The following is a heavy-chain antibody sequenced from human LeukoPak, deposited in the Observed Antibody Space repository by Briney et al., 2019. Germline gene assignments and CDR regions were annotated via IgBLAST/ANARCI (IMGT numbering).Heavy chain of an antibody. CDR1: VFTLSTFW. D-gene: IGHD1-1*01. V-gene: IGHV3-7*02. CDR2: IRQDGREK. CDR3: ASHSNWRHDY. J-gene: IGHJ4*02. Sequence: VGCLRHSCAASVFTLSTFWMSWVRPAPGKGREWVANIRQDGREKYYADSVKGRFTISRDNAKNSVYVQMNSLRAEDTAIYYCASHSNWRHDYWGQGTLVTVSS.